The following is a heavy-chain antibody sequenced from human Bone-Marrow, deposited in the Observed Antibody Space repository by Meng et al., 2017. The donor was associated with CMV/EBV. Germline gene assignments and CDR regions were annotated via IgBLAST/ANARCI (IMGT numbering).Heavy chain of an antibody. CDR2: INPSGGST. CDR3: ARDHKGYNWNPTNGYYYYYGMDV. CDR1: GYTFTSYY. J-gene: IGHJ6*02. Sequence: ASVKVSCKASGYTFTSYYMHWVRQAPGQGLEWMGIINPSGGSTSYAQKFQGRVTMTRDTSTSTVYMELSSLRSEDTAVYYCARDHKGYNWNPTNGYYYYYGMDVWGQGTTVTTSS. D-gene: IGHD1-20*01. V-gene: IGHV1-46*01.